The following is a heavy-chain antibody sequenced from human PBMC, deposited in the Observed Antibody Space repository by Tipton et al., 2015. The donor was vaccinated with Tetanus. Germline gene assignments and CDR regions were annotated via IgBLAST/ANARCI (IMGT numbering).Heavy chain of an antibody. D-gene: IGHD4-17*01. Sequence: SLRLSCAASGFTFNNYAMHWVRQAPGKGLEWVAVISYAGSNKYDAESVKGRLTISRDNSNNTLYVQMDSLRAEDTAVYYCARGAYHYGDYYFDYWGRGTLVTVSS. V-gene: IGHV3-30-3*01. J-gene: IGHJ4*02. CDR3: ARGAYHYGDYYFDY. CDR1: GFTFNNYA. CDR2: ISYAGSNK.